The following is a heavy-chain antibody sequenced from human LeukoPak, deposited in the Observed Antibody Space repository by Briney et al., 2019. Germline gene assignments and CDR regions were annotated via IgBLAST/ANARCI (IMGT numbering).Heavy chain of an antibody. Sequence: GGSLRLSCAASGFTVSSNYMSWVRQAPGKGLEWVSYISSSSSTIYYADSVKGRFTISRDNAKNSLYLQMNSLRAEDTAVYYCARAVYGSGKGFHYWGQGTLVTVSS. CDR2: ISSSSSTI. J-gene: IGHJ4*02. V-gene: IGHV3-48*01. D-gene: IGHD3-10*01. CDR1: GFTVSSNY. CDR3: ARAVYGSGKGFHY.